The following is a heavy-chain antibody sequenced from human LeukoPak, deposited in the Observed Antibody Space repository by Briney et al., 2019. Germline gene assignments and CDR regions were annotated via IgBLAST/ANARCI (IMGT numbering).Heavy chain of an antibody. J-gene: IGHJ4*02. CDR1: GFTFSSYA. V-gene: IGHV3-30-3*01. Sequence: GGSLRLSCAASGFTFSSYAMSWVRQAPGKGLEWEAVISYDGSNKYYADSVKGRFTISRDNSKNTLYLQMNSLRAEDTAVYYCARREHLDYWGQGTLVTVSS. D-gene: IGHD1-1*01. CDR3: ARREHLDY. CDR2: ISYDGSNK.